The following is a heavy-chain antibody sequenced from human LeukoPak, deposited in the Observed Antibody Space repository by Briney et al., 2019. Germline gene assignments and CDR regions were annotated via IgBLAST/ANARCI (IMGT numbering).Heavy chain of an antibody. CDR2: IWYDGSNK. J-gene: IGHJ4*02. D-gene: IGHD2-15*01. Sequence: GGSLRLSCAASGFTFSSYGMHWVRQAPGKGLEWVAVIWYDGSNKYYADSVKGRFTISRDISKNTLYLQMNSLRAEDTAVYYCAKEGGYCSGVSCYFDYWGQGTLVTVSS. V-gene: IGHV3-33*06. CDR1: GFTFSSYG. CDR3: AKEGGYCSGVSCYFDY.